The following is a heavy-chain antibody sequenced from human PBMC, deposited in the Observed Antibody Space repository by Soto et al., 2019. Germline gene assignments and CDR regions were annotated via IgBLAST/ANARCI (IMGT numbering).Heavy chain of an antibody. CDR3: GGEVVPADRFYYFDY. CDR2: ISGSGGST. CDR1: GFTFSSYA. J-gene: IGHJ4*02. D-gene: IGHD2-2*01. Sequence: GGSLRLSCAASGFTFSSYAMSWVRQAPGKGLEWVSAISGSGGSTYYADSVKGRFTISRDNSKNTLYLQMNSLRAEDTAVYYCGGEVVPADRFYYFDYWGQGTLVTVSS. V-gene: IGHV3-23*01.